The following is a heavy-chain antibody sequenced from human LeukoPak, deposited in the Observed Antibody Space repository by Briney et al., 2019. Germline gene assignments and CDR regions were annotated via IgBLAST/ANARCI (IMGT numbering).Heavy chain of an antibody. CDR1: GGSISSSSYY. CDR2: IYYSGST. D-gene: IGHD5-18*01. V-gene: IGHV4-39*01. Sequence: NASETLSLTCTVSGGSISSSSYYWGWIRQPPGKGLEWIGSIYYSGSTYYNPSPKSRVTISVDTSKNQFSLKLSSVTAADTAVYYCARRTYSYGLVYYYGMDVWGQGTTVTVSS. CDR3: ARRTYSYGLVYYYGMDV. J-gene: IGHJ6*02.